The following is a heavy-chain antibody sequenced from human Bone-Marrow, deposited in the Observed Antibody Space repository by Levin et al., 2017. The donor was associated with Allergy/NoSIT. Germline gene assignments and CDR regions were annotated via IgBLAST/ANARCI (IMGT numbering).Heavy chain of an antibody. CDR3: ARVVYSSSWYGYNWFDP. CDR1: GFTVSSNY. D-gene: IGHD6-13*01. Sequence: GESLKISCAASGFTVSSNYMSWVRQAPGKGLEWVSVIYSGGSTYYADSVKGRFTISRDNSKNTLYLQMNSLRAEDTAVYYCARVVYSSSWYGYNWFDPWGQGTLVTVSS. J-gene: IGHJ5*02. CDR2: IYSGGST. V-gene: IGHV3-53*01.